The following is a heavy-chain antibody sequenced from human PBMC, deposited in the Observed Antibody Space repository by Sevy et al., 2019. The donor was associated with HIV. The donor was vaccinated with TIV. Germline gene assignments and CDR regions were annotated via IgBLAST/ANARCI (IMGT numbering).Heavy chain of an antibody. V-gene: IGHV3-30-3*01. Sequence: GGSLRLSCAASGFTVSRYAMHWVRQAPGKGLEWVAVISYDGSNKYYADSVKGRFTISRDNSKNTLYLQMNSLRAEDTAVYYCARDFSSSWFDYWGQGTLVTVSS. D-gene: IGHD6-13*01. CDR3: ARDFSSSWFDY. CDR1: GFTVSRYA. CDR2: ISYDGSNK. J-gene: IGHJ4*02.